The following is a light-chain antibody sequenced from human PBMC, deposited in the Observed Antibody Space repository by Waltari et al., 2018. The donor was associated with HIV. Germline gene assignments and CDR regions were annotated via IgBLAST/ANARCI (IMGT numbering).Light chain of an antibody. CDR2: GSS. CDR3: QQYNNWPWT. CDR1: QSVSSG. V-gene: IGKV3-15*01. J-gene: IGKJ1*01. Sequence: EIVMTQSPATLSVSPGERPTLSCRASQSVSSGLAWFQQKPGQGPRLLMYGSSTRATDIPARFSGSGSGTEFTLTINNLQSEDFAIYYCQQYNNWPWTFGQGTKVEI.